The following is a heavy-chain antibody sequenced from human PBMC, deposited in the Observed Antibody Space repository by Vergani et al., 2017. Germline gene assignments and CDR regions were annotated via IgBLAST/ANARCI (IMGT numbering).Heavy chain of an antibody. Sequence: VQLQESGPGLVKPPGTLSLTCAVSGGSISSSNWWSWVRQPPGKGLEWIGEIYHSGSTNYNPSLKSRVTISVDKSKNQFSLKLSSVTAADTAVYYCARVGIVATIRAPWYFDYWGQGTLVTVSS. J-gene: IGHJ4*02. D-gene: IGHD5-12*01. V-gene: IGHV4-4*03. CDR2: IYHSGST. CDR3: ARVGIVATIRAPWYFDY. CDR1: GGSISSSNW.